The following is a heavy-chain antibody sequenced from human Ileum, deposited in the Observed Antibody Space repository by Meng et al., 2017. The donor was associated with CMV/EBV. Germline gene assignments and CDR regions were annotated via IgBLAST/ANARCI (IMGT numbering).Heavy chain of an antibody. CDR3: PKGASSSGWHTPL. CDR1: EVTFRYFW. J-gene: IGHJ4*02. CDR2: ISGNGGST. Sequence: AASEVTFRYFWMHWISQAPEEPLVWLSRISGNGGSTNDTNYVEGRFPISSNTAKKPMSLQKTSLSAENTAVYSCPKGASSSGWHTPLWGQGTLVTVSS. D-gene: IGHD6-19*01. V-gene: IGHV3-74*01.